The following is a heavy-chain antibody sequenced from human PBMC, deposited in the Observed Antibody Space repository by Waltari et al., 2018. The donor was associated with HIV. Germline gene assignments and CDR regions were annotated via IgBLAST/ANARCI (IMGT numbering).Heavy chain of an antibody. Sequence: QVQLQQWGAGLLKPSETLSLTCAVYGGSFSGYYWSWIRQPPGKGLEWIGEINHSGSTNYNPALKSRVTISVDPSKNQFSLKLSSVTAADTAVYYCASGLGEGWFDPWGQGTLVTVSS. J-gene: IGHJ5*02. CDR2: INHSGST. D-gene: IGHD3-16*01. CDR3: ASGLGEGWFDP. V-gene: IGHV4-34*01. CDR1: GGSFSGYY.